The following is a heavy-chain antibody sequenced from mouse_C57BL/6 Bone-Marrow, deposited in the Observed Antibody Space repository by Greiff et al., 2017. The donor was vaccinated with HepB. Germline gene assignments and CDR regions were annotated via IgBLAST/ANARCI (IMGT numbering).Heavy chain of an antibody. CDR2: ISNGGGST. J-gene: IGHJ2*01. V-gene: IGHV5-12*01. CDR1: GFTFSDYY. CDR3: ARRGITTVVLDY. D-gene: IGHD1-1*01. Sequence: EVMLVESGGGLVQPGGSLKLSCAASGFTFSDYYMYWVRQTPEKRLEWVAYISNGGGSTYYPDTVKGRFTISRDNAKNTLYLQMSRLKSEDTAMYYCARRGITTVVLDYWGQGTTLTVSS.